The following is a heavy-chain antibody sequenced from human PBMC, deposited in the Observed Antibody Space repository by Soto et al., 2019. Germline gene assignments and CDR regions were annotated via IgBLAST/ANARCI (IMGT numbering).Heavy chain of an antibody. D-gene: IGHD6-13*01. CDR1: GFTFSSYE. V-gene: IGHV3-48*03. J-gene: IGHJ6*02. Sequence: GGSLRLSCAASGFTFSSYEMNWVRQAPGKGLEWVSYISSSGSTIYYADSVKGRFTISRDNSKNTLYLQMNSLRAEDTAVYYCAKTRIAAAGSYYGMDVWGQGTTVTVSS. CDR2: ISSSGSTI. CDR3: AKTRIAAAGSYYGMDV.